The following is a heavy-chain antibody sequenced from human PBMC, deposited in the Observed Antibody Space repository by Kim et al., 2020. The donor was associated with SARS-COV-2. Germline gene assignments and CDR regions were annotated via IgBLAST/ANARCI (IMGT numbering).Heavy chain of an antibody. CDR3: ARLGRRDFGDYCFDY. J-gene: IGHJ4*02. Sequence: ADSVKGRFTISRDNAKNSLYLQMNNLRAEDTAVYYCARLGRRDFGDYCFDYWGQGTLVTVSS. V-gene: IGHV3-11*01. D-gene: IGHD2-21*02.